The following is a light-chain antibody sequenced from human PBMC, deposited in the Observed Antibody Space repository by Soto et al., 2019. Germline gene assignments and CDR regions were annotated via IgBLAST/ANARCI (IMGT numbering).Light chain of an antibody. CDR2: EVN. V-gene: IGLV2-8*01. Sequence: QSALTQPPSASGSPGQSVTISCTGSSSDVGGYNYVSWYQQHPGKAPKLMIYEVNKRPSGVPDRFSGSKSANTASLTVSGHQAEDEADYYCSSYAGSNNVVFGGGTKLTVL. CDR1: SSDVGGYNY. CDR3: SSYAGSNNVV. J-gene: IGLJ3*02.